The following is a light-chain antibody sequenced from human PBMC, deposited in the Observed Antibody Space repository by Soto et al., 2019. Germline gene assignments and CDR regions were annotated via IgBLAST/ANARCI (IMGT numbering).Light chain of an antibody. V-gene: IGKV3-20*01. CDR2: GAS. J-gene: IGKJ5*01. CDR1: HSFSSSY. Sequence: EIVLTQSPATLSLSPGERATLSCRASHSFSSSYLAWYQQKPGQAPRLLIYGASSRATGIPDRFSGSGSGTDFTLTISRLEPEDFAVYYCQQYGSSPPITFGQGTRLEI. CDR3: QQYGSSPPIT.